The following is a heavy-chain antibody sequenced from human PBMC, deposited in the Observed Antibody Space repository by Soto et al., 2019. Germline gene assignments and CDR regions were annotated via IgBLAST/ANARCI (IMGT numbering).Heavy chain of an antibody. CDR2: IQSGGPT. J-gene: IGHJ6*02. CDR1: GFTVSSKY. CDR3: ARDDVLCYGGRCYGVPLDV. D-gene: IGHD2-15*01. Sequence: GGSLRLSCAASGFTVSSKYMSWVRQAPGKGLEWVSLIQSGGPTYYADSVKGRFTISRDTSENTLHLQMDSLRAEDTAVYYCARDDVLCYGGRCYGVPLDVWGQGTTVPVAS. V-gene: IGHV3-66*01.